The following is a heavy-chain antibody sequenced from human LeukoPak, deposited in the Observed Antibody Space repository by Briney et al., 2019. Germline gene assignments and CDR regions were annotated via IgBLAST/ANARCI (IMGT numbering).Heavy chain of an antibody. Sequence: SETLSLTCTVSGGSVSSGNYYWSWIRQPPGKGLAWIGYIYNSGSTNYNPPLKSRVTISVDTSKNQFSLKLSSMTAADTAVYYCARDPSGYFNYWGQGTLATVSS. V-gene: IGHV4-61*01. CDR2: IYNSGST. CDR1: GGSVSSGNYY. D-gene: IGHD3-22*01. CDR3: ARDPSGYFNY. J-gene: IGHJ4*02.